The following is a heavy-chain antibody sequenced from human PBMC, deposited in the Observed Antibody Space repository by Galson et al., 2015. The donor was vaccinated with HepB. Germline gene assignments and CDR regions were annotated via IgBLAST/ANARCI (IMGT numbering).Heavy chain of an antibody. D-gene: IGHD3-9*01. CDR2: FYTSGST. Sequence: TLSLTCTVSGGSISSGSYYWSWIRQPAGKGLEWIGRFYTSGSTYYNPSLKSRVTISVDTSKNQFSLKLSSVTAADTAVYYCARGDILTGYSLCHFNYWGQGTLVTVSS. CDR1: GGSISSGSYY. J-gene: IGHJ4*02. V-gene: IGHV4-61*02. CDR3: ARGDILTGYSLCHFNY.